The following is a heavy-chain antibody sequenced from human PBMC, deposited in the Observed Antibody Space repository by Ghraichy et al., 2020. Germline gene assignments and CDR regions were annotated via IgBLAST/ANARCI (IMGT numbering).Heavy chain of an antibody. J-gene: IGHJ4*02. CDR2: INSDGDTT. CDR3: AKDATGSLDY. D-gene: IGHD1-1*01. Sequence: GEPLNISCAASGFAFDNYFMHWVRQAPGKGLEWVSLINSDGDTTYYAGSVRGRFTISRDNSKKSLYLQMNSLRSEDTALYYCAKDATGSLDYWGQGTLVTVSS. CDR1: GFAFDNYF. V-gene: IGHV3-43*01.